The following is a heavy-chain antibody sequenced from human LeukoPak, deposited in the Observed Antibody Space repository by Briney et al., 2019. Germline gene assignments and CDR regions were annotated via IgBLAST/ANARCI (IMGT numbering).Heavy chain of an antibody. CDR1: GGSISGGGYY. CDR2: IYHSGST. Sequence: SETLSLTCTVSGGSISGGGYYWSWIRQPPGKGLEWIGYIYHSGSTYYNPSLKSRVTISVDRSKNQFSLKLSSVTAADTAVYYCARVWSGYVDYWGQGTLVTVSS. D-gene: IGHD3-3*01. J-gene: IGHJ4*02. CDR3: ARVWSGYVDY. V-gene: IGHV4-30-2*01.